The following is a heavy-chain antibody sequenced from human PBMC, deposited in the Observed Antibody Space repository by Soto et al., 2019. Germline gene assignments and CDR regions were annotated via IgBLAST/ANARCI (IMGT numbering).Heavy chain of an antibody. CDR1: GFTFSSYG. J-gene: IGHJ6*02. V-gene: IGHV3-30*18. D-gene: IGHD6-6*01. CDR3: AKGKGSSSSYGMGL. Sequence: QVQLVESGGGVVQPGRSLRLSCAASGFTFSSYGMHWVRQAPGKGLEWVAVISYAGSNKYDADSVKGRFTISRDNSKNKLYLQMNSLRAEDTAVYYCAKGKGSSSSYGMGLWGQGTTGTVSS. CDR2: ISYAGSNK.